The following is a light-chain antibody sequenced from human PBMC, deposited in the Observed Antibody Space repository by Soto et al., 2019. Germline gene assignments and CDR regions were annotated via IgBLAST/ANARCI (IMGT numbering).Light chain of an antibody. CDR3: AAWEDSLSGPV. CDR1: NSNIGSNT. V-gene: IGLV1-44*01. Sequence: LTQPPSASGTPGPRVTISCSGRNSNIGSNTVNWYQQLPGAAPNLLIDSNNKRPPGVPDRFSGSKSGASASLAISGLQSEDEADYYCAAWEDSLSGPVFGGGTKLTVL. J-gene: IGLJ2*01. CDR2: SNN.